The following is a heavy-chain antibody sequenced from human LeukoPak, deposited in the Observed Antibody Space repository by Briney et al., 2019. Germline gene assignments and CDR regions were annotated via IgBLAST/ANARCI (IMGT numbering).Heavy chain of an antibody. D-gene: IGHD3-9*01. CDR2: INAGNSNT. CDR1: GYTFTSYA. CDR3: ARGSSILTGYTLLY. Sequence: ASVKVSCKASGYTFTSYAMHWVRQAPGQRLEWMGWINAGNSNTKYSQKFQGRVTITRDTSASTAYMELSSLRSEDTAVYYCARGSSILTGYTLLYWGQGTLVTVSS. V-gene: IGHV1-3*01. J-gene: IGHJ4*02.